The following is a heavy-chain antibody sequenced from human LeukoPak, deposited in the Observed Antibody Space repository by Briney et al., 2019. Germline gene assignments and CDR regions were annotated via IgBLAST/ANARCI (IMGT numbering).Heavy chain of an antibody. V-gene: IGHV4-38-2*02. CDR3: VRVDNGGNYFDY. CDR1: GYSISSGYY. J-gene: IGHJ4*02. Sequence: SETLSLTCTVSGYSISSGYYWGWIRQPPGKGLEWIGSIYHSGGTYYNPSLTSRLTISADTSKNQSSLRLSSVTAADTAVYYCVRVDNGGNYFDYWGQGTLVTVSS. D-gene: IGHD4-23*01. CDR2: IYHSGGT.